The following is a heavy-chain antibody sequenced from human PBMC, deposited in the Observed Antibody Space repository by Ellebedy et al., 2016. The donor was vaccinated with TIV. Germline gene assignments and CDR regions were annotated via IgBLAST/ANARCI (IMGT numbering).Heavy chain of an antibody. J-gene: IGHJ4*02. CDR2: ISHTCCRT. CDR1: GFTFSSYA. Sequence: GESLKISCAASGFTFSSYAMSWVRQAPGHGLEWVSTISHTCCRTYYADSVEGQFIISRDNSKKTLYLQMNSLGDEDTAVYYCARPYDGGSYIPWDWGQGTLVTVSS. V-gene: IGHV3-23*01. CDR3: ARPYDGGSYIPWD. D-gene: IGHD2-21*01.